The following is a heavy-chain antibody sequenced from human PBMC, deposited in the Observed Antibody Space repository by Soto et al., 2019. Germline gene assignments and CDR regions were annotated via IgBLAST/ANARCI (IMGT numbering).Heavy chain of an antibody. CDR2: IYYSGST. D-gene: IGHD4-17*01. Sequence: SETLSLTCTVSGGSISSGDYYWSWIRQPPGKGLEWIGYIYYSGSTYYNPSLKSRVTISVDTSKNQFSLKLSSVTAADTAVYYCARSTVTTLNWYFDLWGRGTLVTVSS. CDR1: GGSISSGDYY. CDR3: ARSTVTTLNWYFDL. V-gene: IGHV4-30-4*01. J-gene: IGHJ2*01.